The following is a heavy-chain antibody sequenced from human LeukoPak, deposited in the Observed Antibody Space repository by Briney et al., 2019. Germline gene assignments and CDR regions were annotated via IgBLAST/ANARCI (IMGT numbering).Heavy chain of an antibody. CDR3: ARVFGFYCSSTSCYYNWLDP. CDR1: GGSISSYY. D-gene: IGHD2-2*01. J-gene: IGHJ5*02. Sequence: SETLSLTCTVSGGSISSYYWSWIRQPPGKGLEWIGYIYYSGSTNYNPSLKSRVTISVDTSKNQFSLKLSSVTAADTAVYYCARVFGFYCSSTSCYYNWLDPWGQGTLVTVSS. CDR2: IYYSGST. V-gene: IGHV4-59*01.